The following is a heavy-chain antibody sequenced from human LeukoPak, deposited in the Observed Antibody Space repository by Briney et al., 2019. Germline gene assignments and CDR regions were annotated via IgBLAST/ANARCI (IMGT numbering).Heavy chain of an antibody. V-gene: IGHV3-30*03. CDR3: ARETLYSGYAAYFDY. CDR1: GFTFSSYG. J-gene: IGHJ4*02. Sequence: PGRSLRLSCAASGFTFSSYGMHWVRQAPGKGLEWVAVISYDGSNKYYADSVKGRFTISRDNSKNTLYLQMNSLRAEDTAVYYCARETLYSGYAAYFDYWGQGTLVTVSS. D-gene: IGHD5-12*01. CDR2: ISYDGSNK.